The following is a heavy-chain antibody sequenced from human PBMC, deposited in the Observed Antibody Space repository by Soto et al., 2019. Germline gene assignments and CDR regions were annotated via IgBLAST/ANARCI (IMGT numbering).Heavy chain of an antibody. J-gene: IGHJ6*01. V-gene: IGHV1-69*13. CDR2: IIPIFGTA. D-gene: IGHD2-2*01. CDR1: GGTFSSYA. CDR3: ARDQIVVPAGGYYYYGMDV. Sequence: GASVKVSCKASGGTFSSYAISWVRQAPGQGLEWMGGIIPIFGTANYAQKFQGRVTITADESTSTAYMELSSLRSEDTAVYYCARDQIVVPAGGYYYYGMDVWGQGTTVNVSS.